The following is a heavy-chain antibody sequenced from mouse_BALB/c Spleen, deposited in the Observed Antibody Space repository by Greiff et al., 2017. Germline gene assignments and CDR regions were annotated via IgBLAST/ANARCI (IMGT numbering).Heavy chain of an antibody. CDR2: IWAGGST. J-gene: IGHJ3*01. D-gene: IGHD2-4*01. CDR1: GFSLTSYG. Sequence: VKVVESGPGLVAPSQSLSITCTVSGFSLTSYGVHWVRQPPGKGLEWLGVIWAGGSTNYNSALMSRLSISKDNSKSQVFLKMNSLQTDDTAMYYCARGSTMIAWFAYWGQGTLVTVSA. V-gene: IGHV2-9*02. CDR3: ARGSTMIAWFAY.